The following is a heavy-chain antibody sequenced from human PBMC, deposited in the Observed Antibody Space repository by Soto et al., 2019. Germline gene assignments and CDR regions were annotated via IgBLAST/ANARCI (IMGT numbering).Heavy chain of an antibody. J-gene: IGHJ6*02. CDR1: GYSFTSYW. D-gene: IGHD6-13*01. CDR3: ARDMANRGSSSWYYYGMDV. CDR2: IDPSDSYT. Sequence: GESLKISCKGSGYSFTSYWISWVRQMPGKGLEWMGRIDPSDSYTNYSPSFQGHVTISADKSISTAYLQWSSLKASDTAMYYCARDMANRGSSSWYYYGMDVWGQGTTVTVSS. V-gene: IGHV5-10-1*01.